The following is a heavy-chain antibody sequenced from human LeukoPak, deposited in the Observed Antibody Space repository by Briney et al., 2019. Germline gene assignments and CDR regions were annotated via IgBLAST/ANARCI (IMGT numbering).Heavy chain of an antibody. CDR2: IFHTGDV. D-gene: IGHD2-15*01. Sequence: PLAPPSLTCAVSGSSINSGYFWGWVRQPPGTGPEWIGSIFHTGDVYYNPSLRSRVTLSIDTSRNQVSLKVTSVTAADTALYYCARVVASTSIDSWGQGILVTVSS. V-gene: IGHV4-38-2*01. CDR1: GSSINSGYF. CDR3: ARVVASTSIDS. J-gene: IGHJ4*02.